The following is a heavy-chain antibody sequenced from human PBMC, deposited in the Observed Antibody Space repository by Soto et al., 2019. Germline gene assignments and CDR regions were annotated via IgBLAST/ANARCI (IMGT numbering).Heavy chain of an antibody. Sequence: KPSETLSLTCTVSGGFISSSIYYWAWIRQPPGKGLEWIGSIYSSGSTYYSPPLRSRVALSVDTSKNRFSVKLSSVTAADTAVYYCANTVSSGYQGIEVWGQGTMVTVSS. J-gene: IGHJ3*01. CDR2: IYSSGST. D-gene: IGHD3-22*01. CDR1: GGFISSSIYY. CDR3: ANTVSSGYQGIEV. V-gene: IGHV4-39*01.